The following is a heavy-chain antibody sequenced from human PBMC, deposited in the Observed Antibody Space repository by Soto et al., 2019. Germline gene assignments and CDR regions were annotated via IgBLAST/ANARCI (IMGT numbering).Heavy chain of an antibody. D-gene: IGHD4-17*01. CDR2: IIPIFGTA. V-gene: IGHV1-69*01. J-gene: IGHJ6*02. CDR3: ARDPPPRGEDYYYGMDV. Sequence: QVQLVQSGAEVKKPGSSVKVSCKASGGTFSSYAISWVRQAPGQGLEWMGGIIPIFGTANYAQKFQGRVTITADESTSTAYMELSSLRSEDTAVYYWARDPPPRGEDYYYGMDVWGQGTTVTVSS. CDR1: GGTFSSYA.